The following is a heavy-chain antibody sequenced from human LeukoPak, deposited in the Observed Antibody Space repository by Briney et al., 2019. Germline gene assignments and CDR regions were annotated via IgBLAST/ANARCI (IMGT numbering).Heavy chain of an antibody. J-gene: IGHJ4*02. D-gene: IGHD7-27*01. V-gene: IGHV4-59*02. CDR3: ASRKLGNDY. Sequence: PSETLSLTCTISGGSVSDYYWSWIRQSPGKGLEWIGYIHHTGSTSYSPSLKSRVTISADTSQNQFSLKLSSVTAADTAVYYCASRKLGNDYWGQGTLVTVSS. CDR1: GGSVSDYY. CDR2: IHHTGST.